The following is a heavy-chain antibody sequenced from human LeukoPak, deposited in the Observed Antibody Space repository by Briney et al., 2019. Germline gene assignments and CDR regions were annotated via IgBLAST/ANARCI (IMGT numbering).Heavy chain of an antibody. V-gene: IGHV4-59*08. CDR3: ASSREGCFDY. J-gene: IGHJ4*02. D-gene: IGHD5-24*01. CDR1: GGSISSYY. Sequence: SETLSLTCTVSGGSISSYYWSWIRQPPGKGLEWIGYIYYSGSINYNPSLKSRVTISVDTSKNQFSLKLSSVTAADTAVYYCASSREGCFDYWGQGTLVTVSS. CDR2: IYYSGSI.